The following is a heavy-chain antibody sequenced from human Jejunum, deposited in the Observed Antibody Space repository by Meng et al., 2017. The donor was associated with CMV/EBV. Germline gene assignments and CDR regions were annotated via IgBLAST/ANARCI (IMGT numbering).Heavy chain of an antibody. V-gene: IGHV2-5*02. J-gene: IGHJ4*02. CDR1: SLSTNQVG. CDR3: AHRRYYSSTWSWGDFDY. Sequence: SLSTNQVGVGWIRQPPGKALEWLALIYWDDDKCYKPSVRSRLTITKDTSKNQVVLTMTNVDPVDTATYYCAHRRYYSSTWSWGDFDYWGQGTLVTVSS. D-gene: IGHD2-2*01. CDR2: IYWDDDK.